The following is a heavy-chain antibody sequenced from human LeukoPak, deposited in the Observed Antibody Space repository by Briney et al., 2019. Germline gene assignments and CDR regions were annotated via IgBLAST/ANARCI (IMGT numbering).Heavy chain of an antibody. CDR3: ARDRGRYYDSRGFYWGYYFDS. Sequence: GGSLRLSCAASGFTVSSNYMSWVRQAPGKGLEWVSVIYSGGSTYYADSVKGRFTISRDNSKDTLYLQMSSVRLDDTAVYYRARDRGRYYDSRGFYWGYYFDSWGQGILVTVST. CDR2: IYSGGST. D-gene: IGHD3-22*01. CDR1: GFTVSSNY. J-gene: IGHJ4*02. V-gene: IGHV3-53*01.